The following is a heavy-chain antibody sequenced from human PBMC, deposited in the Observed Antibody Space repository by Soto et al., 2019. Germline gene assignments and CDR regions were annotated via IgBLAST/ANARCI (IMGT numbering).Heavy chain of an antibody. CDR3: ARESGQWLGAEYFQH. D-gene: IGHD6-19*01. CDR2: IYTSGST. CDR1: GGSISSYY. V-gene: IGHV4-4*07. J-gene: IGHJ1*01. Sequence: SETLSLTCTVSGGSISSYYWSLIRQPAGKGLEWIWRIYTSGSTNYNPSLKSRVTMSVDTSKNQFSLKLSSVTAADTAVYYCARESGQWLGAEYFQHWGQGTLVTVSS.